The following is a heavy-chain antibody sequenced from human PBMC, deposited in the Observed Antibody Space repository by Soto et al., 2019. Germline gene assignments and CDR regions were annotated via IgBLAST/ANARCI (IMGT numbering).Heavy chain of an antibody. CDR1: GWNFSSYT. D-gene: IGHD1-1*01. CDR2: ISSRRRYI. V-gene: IGHV3-21*05. Sequence: PWVTMRLPGAACGWNFSSYTMNWVRQAPGKGLEWVADISSRRRYICYSALVKGRFTISRAKEEKLVYLQMDTLRAEDTAVYYCARDRVQLESHGALIYWGQGTLVTVSS. J-gene: IGHJ4*02. CDR3: ARDRVQLESHGALIY.